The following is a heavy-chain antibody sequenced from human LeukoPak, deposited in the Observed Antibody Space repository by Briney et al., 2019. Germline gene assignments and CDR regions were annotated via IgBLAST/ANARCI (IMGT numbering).Heavy chain of an antibody. CDR1: GFTVSSNY. Sequence: GGSLRLSCVASGFTVSSNYMSWVRQAPGKGLEWVSVIYSGGSTYYADSVKGRFTISRDNSKNTLYLQMNSLRAEDTAVYYCARWRGYSSGWSGPFDDWGQGTLVTVSS. CDR2: IYSGGST. J-gene: IGHJ4*02. D-gene: IGHD6-13*01. CDR3: ARWRGYSSGWSGPFDD. V-gene: IGHV3-53*01.